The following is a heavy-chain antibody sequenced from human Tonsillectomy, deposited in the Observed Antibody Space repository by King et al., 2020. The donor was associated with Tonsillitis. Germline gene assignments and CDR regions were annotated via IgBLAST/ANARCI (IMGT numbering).Heavy chain of an antibody. V-gene: IGHV3-53*01. CDR1: GFTVSSNY. Sequence: VQLVESGGGLIQPGGSLRLSCAASGFTVSSNYMSWVRQAPGKGLEWVSVIYSGGSTYYADSVKGRFTISRDNSKNTLYLQMNSLRAEDTAVYYCARNGYYYDSSGYYGAFDIWGQGTMVTVSS. CDR3: ARNGYYYDSSGYYGAFDI. CDR2: IYSGGST. D-gene: IGHD3-22*01. J-gene: IGHJ3*02.